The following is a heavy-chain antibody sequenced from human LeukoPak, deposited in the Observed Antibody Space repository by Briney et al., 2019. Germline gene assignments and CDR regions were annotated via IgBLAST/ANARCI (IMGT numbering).Heavy chain of an antibody. V-gene: IGHV4-34*01. CDR1: GGSFSGYY. J-gene: IGHJ6*03. Sequence: SETLSLTCAVYGGSFSGYYWSWIRQPPGKGLEWIGEINHSGSTNYNPSLKSRVTISVDTSKNQFSLKLSSVTAADTAVYYCARWRASGSYYNPNYNYYYYYMDVWGKGTTVTISS. CDR3: ARWRASGSYYNPNYNYYYYYMDV. CDR2: INHSGST. D-gene: IGHD3-10*01.